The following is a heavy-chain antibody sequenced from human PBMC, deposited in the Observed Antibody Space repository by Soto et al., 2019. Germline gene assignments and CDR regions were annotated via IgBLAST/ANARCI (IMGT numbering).Heavy chain of an antibody. Sequence: TSETLSLTCTVSGGSISSGGYYWSWIRQYPGKGLEWIGYIYYSGSTYYNPSLKSRVTISVDTSKNQFSLKLSSVTAADTAVYYCARDGYYDSSGYYHTDDSWGQGTLVTVSS. V-gene: IGHV4-31*03. CDR2: IYYSGST. D-gene: IGHD3-22*01. CDR1: GGSISSGGYY. J-gene: IGHJ4*02. CDR3: ARDGYYDSSGYYHTDDS.